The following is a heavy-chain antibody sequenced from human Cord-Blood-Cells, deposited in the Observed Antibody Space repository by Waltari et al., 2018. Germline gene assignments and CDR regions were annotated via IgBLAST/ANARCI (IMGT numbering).Heavy chain of an antibody. CDR2: IWYDGSNK. CDR3: ARGDRVDYYYMDV. J-gene: IGHJ6*03. D-gene: IGHD3-10*01. V-gene: IGHV3-33*01. Sequence: QVQLVESGGGVVQPGRSLRLSCAASGFTFSSYGMHWVRQAPGKGLEWVAVIWYDGSNKYYADSVKGRFTISRDNSKNTLYLQMNSLRAEDTAVYYCARGDRVDYYYMDVWGKGTTVTVSS. CDR1: GFTFSSYG.